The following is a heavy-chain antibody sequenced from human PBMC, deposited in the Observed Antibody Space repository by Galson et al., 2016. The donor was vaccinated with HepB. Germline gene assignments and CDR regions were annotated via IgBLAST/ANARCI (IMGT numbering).Heavy chain of an antibody. D-gene: IGHD5-24*01. CDR3: ARDHGGYNSMDY. CDR1: GFTFSSYW. V-gene: IGHV3-74*01. CDR2: IRGNGGAP. J-gene: IGHJ4*02. Sequence: SCAASGFTFSSYWMHWVRQAPGKGLVWVSRIRGNGGAPSYADSVRGRFTISRDNAKNTLYLQMNSLRVEDTAEYYCARDHGGYNSMDYWGQGTLVTVSS.